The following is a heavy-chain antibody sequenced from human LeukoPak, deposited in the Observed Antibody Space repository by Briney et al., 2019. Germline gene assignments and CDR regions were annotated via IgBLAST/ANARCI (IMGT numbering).Heavy chain of an antibody. J-gene: IGHJ4*02. V-gene: IGHV3-30*02. Sequence: GGSLRLSCAASGFTFSSYGMHWVRQAPGKGLEWVAFIRYDGSNKYYADSVKGRFTISRDNSKNTLYLQMNSLRVEDTAVYYCARDPSEASHPYYFDYWGQGTVVTVSS. CDR2: IRYDGSNK. D-gene: IGHD2-2*01. CDR1: GFTFSSYG. CDR3: ARDPSEASHPYYFDY.